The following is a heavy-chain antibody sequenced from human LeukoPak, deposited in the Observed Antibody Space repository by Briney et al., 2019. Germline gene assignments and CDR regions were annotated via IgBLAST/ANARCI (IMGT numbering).Heavy chain of an antibody. CDR2: INHSGST. Sequence: PSETLSLTCAVYGGSFSGYYWSWIRQPPGKGLEWIGEINHSGSTNYNPSLKSRVTISVDTSKNQFSLKLSSVAAADTAVYYCARPNLPNYYGSGSYYYTRWFDPWGQGTLVTVSS. D-gene: IGHD3-10*01. CDR3: ARPNLPNYYGSGSYYYTRWFDP. J-gene: IGHJ5*02. CDR1: GGSFSGYY. V-gene: IGHV4-34*01.